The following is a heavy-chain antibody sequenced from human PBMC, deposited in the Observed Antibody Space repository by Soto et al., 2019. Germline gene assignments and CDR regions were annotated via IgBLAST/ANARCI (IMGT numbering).Heavy chain of an antibody. CDR3: ARGAGDGSSSTDYFDY. CDR2: IIPIFGTA. D-gene: IGHD6-6*01. V-gene: IGHV1-69*13. CDR1: GGTFSSYA. Sequence: SVKVSCKASGGTFSSYAISWVRQAPGQGLEWMGGIIPIFGTANYAQKFQGRVTITADESTSTAYMELSSLRSEDTAVYYCARGAGDGSSSTDYFDYWGQGTLVTVSS. J-gene: IGHJ4*02.